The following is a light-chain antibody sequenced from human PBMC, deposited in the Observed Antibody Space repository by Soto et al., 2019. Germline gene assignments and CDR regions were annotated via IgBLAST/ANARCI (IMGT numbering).Light chain of an antibody. CDR1: QFISNH. CDR3: QQSYSMPYT. CDR2: AAS. J-gene: IGKJ2*01. Sequence: DIQMTQSPSSLSASVGDTVTITCRPSQFISNHLNWYQQKPGKAPKFLIYAASSFVNEVPSRFSGSRSGTDFTLTISSLQPEDFATYFCQQSYSMPYTFGQGTRLEIK. V-gene: IGKV1-39*01.